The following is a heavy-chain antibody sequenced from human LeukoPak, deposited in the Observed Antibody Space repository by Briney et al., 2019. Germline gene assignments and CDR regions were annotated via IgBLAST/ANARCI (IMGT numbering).Heavy chain of an antibody. CDR3: AKQLGYCSDGSCYFPY. CDR2: ISNNGGYT. D-gene: IGHD2-15*01. J-gene: IGHJ4*02. V-gene: IGHV3-23*01. CDR1: GFTFSNYA. Sequence: HSGGSLRLSCATSGFTFSNYAMSWVRQAPGKGLEWVSAISNNGGYTYYADSVQGRFTISRDNSKSTLCLQMNSLRAEDTAVYYCAKQLGYCSDGSCYFPYWGQGTLVTVSS.